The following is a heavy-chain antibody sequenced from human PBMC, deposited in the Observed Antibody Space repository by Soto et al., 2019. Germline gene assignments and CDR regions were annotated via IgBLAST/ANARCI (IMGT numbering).Heavy chain of an antibody. CDR3: ARGGGNYYQDY. J-gene: IGHJ4*02. CDR2: INHSGST. D-gene: IGHD1-26*01. Sequence: ASETLSLTCAVYSGSFSGYYWSWIRQPPGKGLEWIGEINHSGSTNYNPSLKSRVTISVDTSKNQFSLKLNSVTAADTAVYYCARGGGNYYQDYWGQGTLVTVSS. CDR1: SGSFSGYY. V-gene: IGHV4-34*01.